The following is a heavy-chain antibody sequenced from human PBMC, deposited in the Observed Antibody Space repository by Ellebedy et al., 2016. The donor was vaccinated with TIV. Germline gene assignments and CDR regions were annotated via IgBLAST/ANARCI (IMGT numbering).Heavy chain of an antibody. J-gene: IGHJ5*01. CDR3: ARGVRVRGVIKLAWFDS. CDR2: IYYSGTT. CDR1: SDSISTDHYY. D-gene: IGHD3-10*01. Sequence: LRLSCTVSSDSISTDHYYWSLIRHHPVNGLELIGCIYYSGTTFSNPSLKSRLIISMDSSKNQFSLRLRSVTDADTAIYYCARGVRVRGVIKLAWFDSWGPGTLVTVSS. V-gene: IGHV4-31*03.